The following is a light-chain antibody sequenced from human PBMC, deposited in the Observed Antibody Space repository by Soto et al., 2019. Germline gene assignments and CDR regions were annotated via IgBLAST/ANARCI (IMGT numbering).Light chain of an antibody. CDR1: QSVSSSY. V-gene: IGKV3-20*01. CDR3: QQYGSSGYT. J-gene: IGKJ2*01. Sequence: EIVLTQSPGTLSLSPGERATLSCRASQSVSSSYLAWYQQKPGQAPRLLIYGASSRATGIPDRFSDSGSGTDFTLTISRLEPEDFAVYYCQQYGSSGYTFGQGTKLEIK. CDR2: GAS.